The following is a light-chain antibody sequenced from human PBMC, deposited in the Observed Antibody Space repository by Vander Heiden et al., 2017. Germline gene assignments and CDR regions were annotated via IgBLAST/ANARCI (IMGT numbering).Light chain of an antibody. CDR1: QSVGFW. CDR2: KAS. Sequence: DIHILQSPSTLSASVGDTVTITCRAGQSVGFWLAWYQQKPGKAPNLLIYKASSRESGVPSRFSGKGSGTEFTLTISSLQPDDFATYYCQKYNSYPWTFGQGTKVEIK. J-gene: IGKJ1*01. V-gene: IGKV1-5*03. CDR3: QKYNSYPWT.